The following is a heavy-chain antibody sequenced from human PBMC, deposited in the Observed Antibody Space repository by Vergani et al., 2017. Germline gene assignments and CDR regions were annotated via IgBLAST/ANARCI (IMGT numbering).Heavy chain of an antibody. CDR2: INPNSGGT. CDR3: ARGDRYSGYDSEPDAFDI. D-gene: IGHD5-12*01. Sequence: QVQLVQSGAEVKKPGASVKVSCKASGYTFTGYYMHWVRQAPGQGLEWMGWINPNSGGTNYAQKFQGRVTITADESTSTAYMELSSLRSEDTAVYYCARGDRYSGYDSEPDAFDIWGQGTMVTVSS. V-gene: IGHV1-2*02. CDR1: GYTFTGYY. J-gene: IGHJ3*02.